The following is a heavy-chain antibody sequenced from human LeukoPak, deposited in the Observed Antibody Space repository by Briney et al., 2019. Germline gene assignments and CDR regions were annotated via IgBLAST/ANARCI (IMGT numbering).Heavy chain of an antibody. J-gene: IGHJ4*02. CDR3: ARVAPPLDDYIRGSFPYYFDY. CDR2: ISDAGYST. V-gene: IGHV3-23*01. CDR1: RFIFYNYG. Sequence: GGSLRLSCAASRFIFYNYGMTWVRQAPGEGLEWVSGISDAGYSTYYADSVKGRFTIPRDNSKTTSYLHMSRLRVEDTAVFYCARVAPPLDDYIRGSFPYYFDYWGQGIPVTVSS. D-gene: IGHD3-16*01.